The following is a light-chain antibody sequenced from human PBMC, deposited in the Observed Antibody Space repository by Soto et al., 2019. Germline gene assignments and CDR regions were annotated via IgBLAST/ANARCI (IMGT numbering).Light chain of an antibody. Sequence: EIVLTQSPATLSLSPGERATLSCRANQSVGSFLAWYRHKSGQAPRLLIYDASYRANGIPARFSGSGSGTDFTLTISRLEPEDFAVYYCQQYGSSGTFGQGTKVDIK. J-gene: IGKJ1*01. CDR3: QQYGSSGT. CDR2: DAS. V-gene: IGKV3-11*01. CDR1: QSVGSF.